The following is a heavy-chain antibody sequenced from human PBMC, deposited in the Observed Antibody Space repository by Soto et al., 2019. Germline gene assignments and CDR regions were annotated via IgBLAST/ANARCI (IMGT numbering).Heavy chain of an antibody. D-gene: IGHD5-12*01. CDR2: FHNSGST. CDR3: ARDPVDGYAFFDY. Sequence: SDTRCLTCALGGGSVAEYEWNGIRQPPGKGLQWIGYFHNSGSTTYNSSLKSRVTISIDTSKKQSSLKLTSVTAADTAVYYCARDPVDGYAFFDYWGQG. CDR1: GGSVAEYE. V-gene: IGHV4-59*02. J-gene: IGHJ4*02.